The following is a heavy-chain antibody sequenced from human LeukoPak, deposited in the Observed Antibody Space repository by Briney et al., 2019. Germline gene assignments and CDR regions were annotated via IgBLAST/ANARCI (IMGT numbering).Heavy chain of an antibody. J-gene: IGHJ6*02. CDR3: ASNYGDYGRINYYYYYYGMDV. CDR2: LYSGGST. Sequence: GGSLRLSCAASGFSVSSNYMSWVRQAPGKGLEWVSVLYSGGSTYYADSVKSRFTISRDNSKNTLYLQMNNLRAEDTAVYYCASNYGDYGRINYYYYYYGMDVWGQGTTVTVSS. D-gene: IGHD4-17*01. CDR1: GFSVSSNY. V-gene: IGHV3-53*01.